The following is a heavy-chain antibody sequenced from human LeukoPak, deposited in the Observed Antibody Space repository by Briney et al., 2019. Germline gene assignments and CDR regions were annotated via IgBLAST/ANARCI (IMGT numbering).Heavy chain of an antibody. D-gene: IGHD6-19*01. J-gene: IGHJ4*02. V-gene: IGHV3-66*01. CDR2: LYSGGDT. CDR1: GFTVSSKY. CDR3: ARGDTGFSSAWGRDFDY. Sequence: GGSLRLSCAAFGFTVSSKYMSWVRQAPGKGLEWVSVLYSGGDTYYADSVKGRFTISSDNSKNTLYLQMNNLRPEDTAVYYCARGDTGFSSAWGRDFDYWGQGTLVTVSS.